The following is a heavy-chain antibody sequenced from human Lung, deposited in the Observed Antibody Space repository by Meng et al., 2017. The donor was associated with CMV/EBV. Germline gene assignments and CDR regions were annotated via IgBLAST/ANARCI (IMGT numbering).Heavy chain of an antibody. CDR3: LRRSGGSV. V-gene: IGHV4-4*02. CDR2: IPHRGSS. Sequence: QGQCRESGPGPVKPSETLSLTCAVSGDSITNHNWWAWVRQPPGKGLEWIGEIPHRGSSAYNPSLKSRVSMSIDKSKNQFSLKLTSVTAADTAVYHCLRRSGGSVWGQGTLVTVSS. D-gene: IGHD3-10*01. CDR1: GDSITNHNW. J-gene: IGHJ1*01.